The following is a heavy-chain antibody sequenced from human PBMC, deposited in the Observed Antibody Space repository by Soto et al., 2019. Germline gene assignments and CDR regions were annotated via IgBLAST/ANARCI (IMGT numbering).Heavy chain of an antibody. CDR2: INAGNGNT. D-gene: IGHD1-1*01. CDR1: GYTFTSYA. CDR3: ARPSTGTTGSFYFDY. Sequence: GASVKVSCKASGYTFTSYAMHWVRQAPGQRLEWMGWINAGNGNTKYSQKFQGRVTITRDTSASTDYMELSSLRSEDTAVYYCARPSTGTTGSFYFDYWGQGTLVTVSS. J-gene: IGHJ4*02. V-gene: IGHV1-3*01.